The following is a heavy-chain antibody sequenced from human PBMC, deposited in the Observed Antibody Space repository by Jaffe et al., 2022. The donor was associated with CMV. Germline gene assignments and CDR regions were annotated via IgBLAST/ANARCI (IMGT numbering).Heavy chain of an antibody. J-gene: IGHJ6*02. CDR2: IYYSGST. Sequence: QVQLQESGPGLVKPSETLSLTCTVSGGSISSYYWSWIRQPPGKGLEWIGYIYYSGSTNYNPSLKSRVTISVDTSKNQFSLKLSSVTAADTAVYYCARAIRGYSYPSGYYGMDVWGQGTTVTVSS. CDR1: GGSISSYY. V-gene: IGHV4-59*01. D-gene: IGHD5-18*01. CDR3: ARAIRGYSYPSGYYGMDV.